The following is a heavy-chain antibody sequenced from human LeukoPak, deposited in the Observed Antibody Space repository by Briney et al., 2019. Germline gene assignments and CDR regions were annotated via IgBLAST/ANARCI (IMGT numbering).Heavy chain of an antibody. Sequence: ASVKVSCKASGYTFTSYGINWVRQAPGQGLEWMGSISAYNGNTNYAQKVQGRVTTTTDTSTSTAYMELRSLTSDDTAVYYCARAGGSWAPDYWGQGTLVIVSS. D-gene: IGHD6-13*01. J-gene: IGHJ4*02. V-gene: IGHV1-18*01. CDR3: ARAGGSWAPDY. CDR2: ISAYNGNT. CDR1: GYTFTSYG.